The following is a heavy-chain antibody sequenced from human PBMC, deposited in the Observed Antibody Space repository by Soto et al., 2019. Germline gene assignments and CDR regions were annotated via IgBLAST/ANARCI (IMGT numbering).Heavy chain of an antibody. CDR3: ASGGHGFWSGSFGY. CDR2: IDASGST. J-gene: IGHJ4*02. V-gene: IGHV4-4*07. CDR1: DGSISTYY. Sequence: LSLTCTVSDGSISTYYCNWIRQPAGKGLEWIGRIDASGSTDYDPSLKSRVTMSVDTSKNQFSVRLSSVTAADTAAYYCASGGHGFWSGSFGYWGQGARVTVSS. D-gene: IGHD3-3*01.